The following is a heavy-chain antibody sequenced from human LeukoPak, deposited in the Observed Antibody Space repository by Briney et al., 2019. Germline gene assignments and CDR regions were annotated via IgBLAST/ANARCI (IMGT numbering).Heavy chain of an antibody. CDR2: ISSSSSTI. J-gene: IGHJ3*02. Sequence: GGSLRLSCAASGFTFSSYSMNWVRQAPGKGLEWVSYISSSSSTIYYADSVKGQFTISRDNAKNSLYLQMNSLRAEDTAVYYCARDLGSRDAFDIWGQGTMVTVSS. CDR1: GFTFSSYS. CDR3: ARDLGSRDAFDI. V-gene: IGHV3-48*01. D-gene: IGHD7-27*01.